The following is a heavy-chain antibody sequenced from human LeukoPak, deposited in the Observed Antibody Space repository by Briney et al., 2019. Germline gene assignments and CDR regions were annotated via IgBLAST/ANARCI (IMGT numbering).Heavy chain of an antibody. V-gene: IGHV3-23*01. J-gene: IGHJ4*02. D-gene: IGHD1-26*01. CDR1: GFTFSNYG. CDR3: AKDDGPSRALSYFDY. Sequence: QPGRSLRLSCAASGFTFSNYGMHWVRQAPGKGLEWVSAISGSGGSTYYADSVKGRFTISRDNSKNTLYLQMNSLRAEDTAVYYCAKDDGPSRALSYFDYWGQGTLVTVSS. CDR2: ISGSGGST.